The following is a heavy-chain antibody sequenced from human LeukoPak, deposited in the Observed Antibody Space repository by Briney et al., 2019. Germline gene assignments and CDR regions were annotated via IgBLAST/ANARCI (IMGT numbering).Heavy chain of an antibody. V-gene: IGHV3-23*01. Sequence: PGGSLRLSCAAPGFTFNSYAMTWVRQAPGKGLQWVSTISGGGGGTYYEDSVKGRFTVSRDNSKNTLYLQMDSLRVEDTAVYYCAREGVMTNIADYFDYWGQGTLVIVSS. CDR2: ISGGGGGT. CDR3: AREGVMTNIADYFDY. CDR1: GFTFNSYA. D-gene: IGHD2-21*02. J-gene: IGHJ4*02.